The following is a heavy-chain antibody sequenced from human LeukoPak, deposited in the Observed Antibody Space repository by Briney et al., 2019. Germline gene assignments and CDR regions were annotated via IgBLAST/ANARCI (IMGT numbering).Heavy chain of an antibody. CDR3: TTDYYGSGSYGDIDY. J-gene: IGHJ4*02. CDR2: IKSKTDGGTT. D-gene: IGHD3-10*01. V-gene: IGHV3-15*01. CDR1: GFTFSNAW. Sequence: GGSLRLSCAASGFTFSNAWMSWVRQAPGKGLEWVGRIKSKTDGGTTDYAAPVKGRFTISRDDSKNTLYLQMNSLKTEDTAVYYCTTDYYGSGSYGDIDYWGQGTLVTVSS.